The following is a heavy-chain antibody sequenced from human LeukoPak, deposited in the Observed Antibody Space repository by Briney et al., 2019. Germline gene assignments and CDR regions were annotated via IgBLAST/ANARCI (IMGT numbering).Heavy chain of an antibody. CDR1: GFTFSSYS. J-gene: IGHJ4*02. D-gene: IGHD3-10*01. Sequence: PGGSLRLSCAASGFTFSSYSMNWVRQAPGKGLEWVSSISSSSSYIYYADSVKGRFTISRDNAKNSLYLQMNSLRDEDTAVYYCARVSRVWFGEFNWGQGALVTVSS. CDR3: ARVSRVWFGEFN. CDR2: ISSSSSYI. V-gene: IGHV3-21*01.